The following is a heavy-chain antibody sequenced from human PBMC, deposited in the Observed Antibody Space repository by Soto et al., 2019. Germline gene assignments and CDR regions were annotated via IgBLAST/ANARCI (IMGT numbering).Heavy chain of an antibody. V-gene: IGHV5-51*01. Sequence: GESLKISCKTSGYSFTSYWIGWVRQMPGKGMEWMGNIYPYDSDTRYSPSFQGQVTISADTSITTAYLQWSGLRAEDTAVYYCARESEDLTSNFDYWGQGTLVTVSS. CDR2: IYPYDSDT. J-gene: IGHJ4*02. CDR1: GYSFTSYW. CDR3: ARESEDLTSNFDY.